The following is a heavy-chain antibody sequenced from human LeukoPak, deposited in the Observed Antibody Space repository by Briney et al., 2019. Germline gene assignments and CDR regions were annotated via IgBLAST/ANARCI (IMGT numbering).Heavy chain of an antibody. Sequence: SGTLPLTCTVSGDSINSLDLWSWVRQPPGKGLEWIGEMYLSGTTHSNPSVKSRVTISIDKSKNQFFLTLSSVTAADTAVYYCAGLVGRYSSGLYYYYFDYWGQGTLVTVSS. V-gene: IGHV4-4*02. CDR3: AGLVGRYSSGLYYYYFDY. CDR1: GDSINSLDL. J-gene: IGHJ4*02. CDR2: MYLSGTT. D-gene: IGHD3-22*01.